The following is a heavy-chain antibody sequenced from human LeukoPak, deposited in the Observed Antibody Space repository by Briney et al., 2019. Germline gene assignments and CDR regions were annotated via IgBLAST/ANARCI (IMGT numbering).Heavy chain of an antibody. D-gene: IGHD2/OR15-2a*01. CDR2: ISPSGSP. V-gene: IGHV4-34*01. Sequence: PSETLSLTCAVSGDSLSRYYWTWIRQPPGRGLEWLGEISPSGSPKYNPSLKSRATLSVDTSKNQFSLRLTSVTAADTALYYCASVRHDPLEYYYYIDVWGKGTTVTVSS. CDR1: GDSLSRYY. CDR3: ASVRHDPLEYYYYIDV. J-gene: IGHJ6*03.